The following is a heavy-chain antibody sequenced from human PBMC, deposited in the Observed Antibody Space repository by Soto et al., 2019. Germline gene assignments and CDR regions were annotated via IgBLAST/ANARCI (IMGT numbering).Heavy chain of an antibody. CDR3: ARQVRGPNSYYGMDV. D-gene: IGHD3-10*01. V-gene: IGHV1-69*06. CDR1: GGTFSSYA. J-gene: IGHJ6*02. CDR2: IIPIFGTA. Sequence: ASVKVSCKASGGTFSSYAISWVRQAPGQRLEWMGGIIPIFGTANYAQKFQGRVTITADKSTSTAYMELSSLRSEDTAVYYCARQVRGPNSYYGMDVWGQGTTVTVSS.